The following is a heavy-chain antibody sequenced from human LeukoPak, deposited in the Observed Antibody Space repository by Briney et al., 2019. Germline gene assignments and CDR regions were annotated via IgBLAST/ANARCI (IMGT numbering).Heavy chain of an antibody. J-gene: IGHJ6*03. D-gene: IGHD1-26*01. Sequence: GGSLRLSCAASGFTFSSYDIHWVRQAPGKGLEWVAVISNDGSKKYYADSVKGRFTISRDNSKNTLYLQMNSLRAEDTAVYFCARATWDPNYYYYMDVWGKGTTVTISS. CDR3: ARATWDPNYYYYMDV. CDR2: ISNDGSKK. V-gene: IGHV3-30*03. CDR1: GFTFSSYD.